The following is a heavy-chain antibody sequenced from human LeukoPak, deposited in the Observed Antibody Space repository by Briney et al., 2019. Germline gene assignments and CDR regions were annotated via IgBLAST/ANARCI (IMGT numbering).Heavy chain of an antibody. CDR3: ARVRGAVAGHWYFDL. Sequence: PSETLSLTCAVYGGSFSGYYWSWIRQPPGKRLEWIGEINHSGSTNYNPSLKSRVTISVDTSKNQFSLKLSSVTAADTAVYYCARVRGAVAGHWYFDLWDRGTLVTVSS. CDR2: INHSGST. D-gene: IGHD6-19*01. J-gene: IGHJ2*01. V-gene: IGHV4-34*01. CDR1: GGSFSGYY.